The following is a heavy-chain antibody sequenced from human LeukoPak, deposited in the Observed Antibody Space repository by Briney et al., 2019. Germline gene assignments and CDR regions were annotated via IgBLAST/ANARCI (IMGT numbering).Heavy chain of an antibody. V-gene: IGHV6-1*01. D-gene: IGHD5-18*01. Sequence: SQTLSLTCAISGDSVSSNSDACNSIRQSPSRGLEWLVRTYYRSKWYNKYAVSVKSRITINPDTSKNQFSLQLNSVTPEDAAVYYCARESVWIQLWPYYFYYWGQGTLVTVSS. J-gene: IGHJ4*02. CDR2: TYYRSKWYN. CDR3: ARESVWIQLWPYYFYY. CDR1: GDSVSSNSDA.